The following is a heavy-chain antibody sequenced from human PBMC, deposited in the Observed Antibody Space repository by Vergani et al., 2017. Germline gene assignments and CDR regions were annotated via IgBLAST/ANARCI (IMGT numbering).Heavy chain of an antibody. CDR2: INPNSGGT. D-gene: IGHD2-21*01. CDR3: ARERVVGFDY. CDR1: GGTFSSYA. J-gene: IGHJ4*02. Sequence: QVQLVQSGAEVKKPGSSVKVSCKASGGTFSSYAISWVRQAPGQGLEWMGWINPNSGGTNYAQKFQGRVNMTRDTSISTVYMELSRLRSDDTAVYYCARERVVGFDYWGQGTLVTVSS. V-gene: IGHV1-2*02.